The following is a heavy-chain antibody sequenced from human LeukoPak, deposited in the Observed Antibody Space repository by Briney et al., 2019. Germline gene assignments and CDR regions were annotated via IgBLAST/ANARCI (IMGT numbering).Heavy chain of an antibody. J-gene: IGHJ6*03. D-gene: IGHD3-10*01. V-gene: IGHV1-69*05. CDR3: ARGSGYYGSGSLSNYYYYYMDV. Sequence: SVKVSCKASGGTFSSYAISWVRQAPGQGLEWMGGIIPIFGTANYAQKFQGRVTITTDEPTRPAYMELSSLRSEDTAVYYCARGSGYYGSGSLSNYYYYYMDVWGKGTTVTVSS. CDR2: IIPIFGTA. CDR1: GGTFSSYA.